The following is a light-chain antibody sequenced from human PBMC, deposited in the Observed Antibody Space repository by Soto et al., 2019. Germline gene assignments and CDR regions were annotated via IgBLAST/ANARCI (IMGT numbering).Light chain of an antibody. CDR1: QGISSY. CDR3: QQLNSYPYT. V-gene: IGKV1-9*01. J-gene: IGKJ2*01. CDR2: AAS. Sequence: DIQLTQSPSSLSASVGDRVTITCRASQGISSYLAWYQQKTGKVPKLLIYAASTLQSGVPSRFSGSGSGTDFTLTISSLQPEDFATYYCQQLNSYPYTFGQGTKLEIK.